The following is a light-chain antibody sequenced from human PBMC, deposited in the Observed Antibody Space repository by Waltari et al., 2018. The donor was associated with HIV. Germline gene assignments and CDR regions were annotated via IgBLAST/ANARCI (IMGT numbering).Light chain of an antibody. J-gene: IGKJ1*01. Sequence: DIVMTQSPDALTVPLGERASINCISNYSLLYSPNNKNFLVWYQQKPGQPPTLLIYWASSRESGVPARFSGSGSGTNFTLTISSLQPEDVATYFCQQYFTTPWTFGQGTKVE. V-gene: IGKV4-1*01. CDR2: WAS. CDR3: QQYFTTPWT. CDR1: YSLLYSPNNKNF.